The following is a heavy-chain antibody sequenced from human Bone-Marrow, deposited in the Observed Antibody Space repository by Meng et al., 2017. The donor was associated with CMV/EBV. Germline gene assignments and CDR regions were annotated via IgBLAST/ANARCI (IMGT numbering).Heavy chain of an antibody. J-gene: IGHJ6*02. V-gene: IGHV3-74*01. D-gene: IGHD4-11*01. CDR3: AKDSTVTPPYYYYYYGMDV. CDR2: INSDGSST. Sequence: GESLKISCAASGFTFSSYWMHWVRQAPGKGLVWVSRINSDGSSTSYADSVKGRFTISRDNAKNTLYLQMNSLRAEDTAVYYCAKDSTVTPPYYYYYYGMDVWGQGTTVTVSS. CDR1: GFTFSSYW.